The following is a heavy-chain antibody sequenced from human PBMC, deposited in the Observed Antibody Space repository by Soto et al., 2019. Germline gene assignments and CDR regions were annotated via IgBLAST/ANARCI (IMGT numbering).Heavy chain of an antibody. CDR3: AREGGARQQPLDY. CDR1: GFTFSSYA. J-gene: IGHJ4*02. CDR2: ISYDGSNK. V-gene: IGHV3-30-3*01. Sequence: QVQLVASGGGVVQPGRSLRLSCAASGFTFSSYAMHWVRQAPGKGLEWVAVISYDGSNKYYADSVKGRFTISRDNSKNTLYLQMNSLRAEDTAVYYCAREGGARQQPLDYWGQGTLVTVSS. D-gene: IGHD6-13*01.